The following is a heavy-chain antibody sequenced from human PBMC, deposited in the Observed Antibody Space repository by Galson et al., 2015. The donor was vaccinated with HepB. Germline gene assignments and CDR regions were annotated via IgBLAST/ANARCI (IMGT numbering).Heavy chain of an antibody. J-gene: IGHJ6*02. Sequence: SVKVSCKASGYTFTSYALNWVRQAPGQGPEWMGWINTNTGNPGYAQGFTGRFVFSLDTSVSTAHLQISSLKAEDTAVYYCAGTSTVADGLGMDVWGQGTAVTVSS. CDR1: GYTFTSYA. CDR3: AGTSTVADGLGMDV. D-gene: IGHD4-11*01. CDR2: INTNTGNP. V-gene: IGHV7-4-1*02.